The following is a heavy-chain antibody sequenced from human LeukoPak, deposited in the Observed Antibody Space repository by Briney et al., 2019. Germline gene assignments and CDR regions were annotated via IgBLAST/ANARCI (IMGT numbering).Heavy chain of an antibody. V-gene: IGHV3-23*01. D-gene: IGHD4-17*01. CDR2: ISGSGGST. Sequence: GGFLRLSCAASGLTFSSYAMSWVRQAPGKGLEWVSVISGSGGSTYYEDSVKGRFTISRDNSKNTLYLQMNSLRAEDTAVYYCAKASTGTRTTVTSSFDYWGQGTLVTVSS. J-gene: IGHJ4*02. CDR1: GLTFSSYA. CDR3: AKASTGTRTTVTSSFDY.